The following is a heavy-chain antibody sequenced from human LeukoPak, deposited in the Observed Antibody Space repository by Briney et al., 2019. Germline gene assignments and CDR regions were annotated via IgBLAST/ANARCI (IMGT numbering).Heavy chain of an antibody. V-gene: IGHV3-21*01. CDR1: GFTFSSYN. CDR3: ARYGSGTSYITNYFDY. J-gene: IGHJ4*02. D-gene: IGHD3-10*01. Sequence: TGGSLRLSCAASGFTFSSYNMDWDRQAPGKGLEWVSFIDSSSRYIYQADSVKGRFTISRDNAKNSLYLQMKSLRDEDTAVYYCARYGSGTSYITNYFDYWGQGTLVTVSS. CDR2: IDSSSRYI.